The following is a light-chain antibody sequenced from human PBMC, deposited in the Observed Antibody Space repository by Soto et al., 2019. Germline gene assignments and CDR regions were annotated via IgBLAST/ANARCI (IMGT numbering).Light chain of an antibody. CDR1: QSVSSN. Sequence: EIVMTQSPATLSVSPGERATLSCRASQSVSSNLAWYQQKPGQAPRLLIYDASSRATGIPDRFSGSGSGTDFTLTISRLEAEDFATYYCRQYGRSLGFAVGGGTKVDIK. CDR3: RQYGRSLGFA. CDR2: DAS. V-gene: IGKV3-20*01. J-gene: IGKJ4*01.